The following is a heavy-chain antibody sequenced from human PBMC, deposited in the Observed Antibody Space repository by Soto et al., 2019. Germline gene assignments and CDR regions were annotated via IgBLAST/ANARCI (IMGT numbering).Heavy chain of an antibody. Sequence: PSETLSLTCTVSGGSISSSSYYWGWIRQPPGKGLEWIGSIYYSGSTYYNPSLKSRVTISVDTSKNQFSLKLSSVTAADTAVYYCARIAVAGTSYYVMDVWGQGTTVIVS. V-gene: IGHV4-39*01. CDR1: GGSISSSSYY. CDR2: IYYSGST. J-gene: IGHJ6*02. CDR3: ARIAVAGTSYYVMDV. D-gene: IGHD6-19*01.